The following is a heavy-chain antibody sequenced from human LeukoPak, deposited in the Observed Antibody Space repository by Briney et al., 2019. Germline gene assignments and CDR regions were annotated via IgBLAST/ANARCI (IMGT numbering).Heavy chain of an antibody. CDR1: GGSMSSSRYY. V-gene: IGHV4-39*01. D-gene: IGHD1-14*01. CDR3: ARRGKNRNGFNWFDP. CDR2: IFYSGNP. J-gene: IGHJ5*02. Sequence: SETLSLTCSVSGGSMSSSRYYWGRTRQPPGKGLGWNGGIFYSGNPYYNPSLRSRVPLSGDQSKNPFSLQLKSVTAGDTAMYYCARRGKNRNGFNWFDPWGQGILVTVSS.